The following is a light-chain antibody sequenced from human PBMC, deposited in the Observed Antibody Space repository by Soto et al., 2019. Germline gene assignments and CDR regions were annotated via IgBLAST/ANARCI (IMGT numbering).Light chain of an antibody. J-gene: IGLJ3*02. CDR3: QSYDSSLSVVL. CDR1: SSNSGAGYG. V-gene: IGLV1-40*01. CDR2: ENT. Sequence: QSVLTQPPSVSWAPGQRVTISCTGSSSNSGAGYGVHWYQQPPGTAPKLLIYENTKRPSGVPDRFSGSKSGTSASLAITGLQAEDEADYYCQSYDSSLSVVLFGGGTKLTVL.